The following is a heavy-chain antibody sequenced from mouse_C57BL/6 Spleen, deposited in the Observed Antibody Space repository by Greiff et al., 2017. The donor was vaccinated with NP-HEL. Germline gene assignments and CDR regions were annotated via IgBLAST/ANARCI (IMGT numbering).Heavy chain of an antibody. CDR2: ISDGGSYT. V-gene: IGHV5-4*01. CDR1: GFTFSSYA. Sequence: EVNVVESGGGLVKPGGSLKLSCAASGFTFSSYAMSWVRQTPEKRLEWVATISDGGSYTYYPDNVKGRFTISRDNAKNNLYLQMSHLKSEDTAMYYCAREDTTVVDYWGQGTTLTVSS. D-gene: IGHD1-1*01. J-gene: IGHJ2*01. CDR3: AREDTTVVDY.